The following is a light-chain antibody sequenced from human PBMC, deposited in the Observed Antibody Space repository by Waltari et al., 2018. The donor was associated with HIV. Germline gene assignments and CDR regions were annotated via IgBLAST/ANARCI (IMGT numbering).Light chain of an antibody. V-gene: IGLV2-11*01. CDR2: DIS. CDR1: SSDVGGYNY. J-gene: IGLJ3*02. Sequence: QPRSVSGSPGQSVTISCTGTSSDVGGYNYVSWYQQHPGKAPKLMIYDISKRPSGVPDRFSGSKSGNTASLTISGLQAEDEADYYCCSYAGSYTFGVFSGGTKLTVL. CDR3: CSYAGSYTFGV.